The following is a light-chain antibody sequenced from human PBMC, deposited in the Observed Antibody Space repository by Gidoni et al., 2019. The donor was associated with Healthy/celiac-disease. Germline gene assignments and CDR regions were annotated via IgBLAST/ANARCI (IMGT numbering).Light chain of an antibody. CDR3: SSYTSSSTVV. Sequence: QSALTQPASGSGSPGQSITISCTGTSSDVGGYNSVSWYQQHPGKAPKLMIYDVSNRPSGVSNRFSGSKSGNTASLTISGLQAEDEADYYCSSYTSSSTVVFGGGTKLTVL. CDR2: DVS. V-gene: IGLV2-14*03. J-gene: IGLJ2*01. CDR1: SSDVGGYNS.